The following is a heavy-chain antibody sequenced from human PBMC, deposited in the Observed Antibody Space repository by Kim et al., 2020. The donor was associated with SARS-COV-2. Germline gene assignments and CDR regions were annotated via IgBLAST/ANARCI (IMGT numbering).Heavy chain of an antibody. CDR3: ASLGQPALGPDILTGLHAFEI. CDR2: INAGNGNT. CDR1: GYTFTSYA. V-gene: IGHV1-3*01. J-gene: IGHJ3*02. D-gene: IGHD3-9*01. Sequence: ASVKVPCKASGYTFTSYAMHWVRQAPGQRLAWMGWINAGNGNTKYSQKFQGIVTITRDTSASTANMELSSLRSEDTAVYYCASLGQPALGPDILTGLHAFEIWGQGTMVTNSS.